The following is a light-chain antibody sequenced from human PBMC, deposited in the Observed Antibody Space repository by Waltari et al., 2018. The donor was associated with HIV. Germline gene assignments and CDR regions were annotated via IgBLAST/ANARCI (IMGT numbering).Light chain of an antibody. CDR2: SNN. CDR1: TSNIGTNN. CDR3: SAWDASLGAWM. J-gene: IGLJ3*02. Sequence: QSVLTQPPSASGTPGQRIIISCSGSTSNIGTNNVNWYQQLPGTTPRLLMHSNNQRPSGVPDRFSGSRSGTSASLAISGLQSEDEADYYCSAWDASLGAWMFGGGTKLTVL. V-gene: IGLV1-44*01.